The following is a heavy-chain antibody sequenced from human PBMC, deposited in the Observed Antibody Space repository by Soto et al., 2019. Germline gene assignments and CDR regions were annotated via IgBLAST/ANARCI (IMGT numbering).Heavy chain of an antibody. J-gene: IGHJ4*02. D-gene: IGHD4-17*01. V-gene: IGHV3-33*06. Sequence: GGSLRLSCAASGFRFSIYGMHWVRQAPGKGLEWVGVIWFDGSNAYYADSVKGRFTISRDNSQNTLYLQMHSLRVEDTATYYCAKDAVSGDGVWIAHDWGQGTVVTVSS. CDR1: GFRFSIYG. CDR2: IWFDGSNA. CDR3: AKDAVSGDGVWIAHD.